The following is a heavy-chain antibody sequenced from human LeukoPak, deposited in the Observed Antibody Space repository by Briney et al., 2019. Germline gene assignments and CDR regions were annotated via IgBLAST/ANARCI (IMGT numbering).Heavy chain of an antibody. CDR2: MNPKSGNT. V-gene: IGHV1-8*01. D-gene: IGHD4-17*01. CDR3: ARVDGDPDY. J-gene: IGHJ4*02. CDR1: GYTFTSYD. Sequence: ASVKVSCKASGYTFTSYDINWVRQATGQGLEWMGWMNPKSGNTGSAQKFQGRVTMTRDSSISTAYMELTSLRSEDTAVYYCARVDGDPDYWGQGTLVTVSS.